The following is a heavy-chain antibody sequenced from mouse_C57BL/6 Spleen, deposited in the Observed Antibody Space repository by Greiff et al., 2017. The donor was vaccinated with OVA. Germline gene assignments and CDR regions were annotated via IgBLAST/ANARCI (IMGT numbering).Heavy chain of an antibody. CDR2: ISSGGSYT. CDR3: ARQGDYDDGYAMDY. V-gene: IGHV5-6*01. J-gene: IGHJ4*01. CDR1: GFTFSSYG. Sequence: EVMLVESGGDLVKPGGSLKLSCAASGFTFSSYGMSWVRQTPDKRLEWVATISSGGSYTYYPDSVKGRFTISRDNAKNTRYLQMSSLKSEDTAMYYCARQGDYDDGYAMDYWGQGTSVTVSS. D-gene: IGHD2-4*01.